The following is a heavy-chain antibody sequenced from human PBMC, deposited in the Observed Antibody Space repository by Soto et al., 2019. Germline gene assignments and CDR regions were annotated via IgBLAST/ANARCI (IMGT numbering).Heavy chain of an antibody. CDR1: GFTFSSYW. V-gene: IGHV3-74*01. CDR2: INSDGSST. J-gene: IGHJ5*02. D-gene: IGHD3-10*01. Sequence: GGSLRLSCAASGFTFSSYWMHWVRQAPGKGLVWVSRINSDGSSTSYADSVKGRFTISRDNAKNTLYLQMNSLRAEDTAVYYCARGPDPGLLWFGELSGSWFDPWGQGTLVTVSS. CDR3: ARGPDPGLLWFGELSGSWFDP.